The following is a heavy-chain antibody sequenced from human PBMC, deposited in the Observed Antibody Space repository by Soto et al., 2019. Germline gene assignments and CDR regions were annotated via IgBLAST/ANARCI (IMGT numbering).Heavy chain of an antibody. V-gene: IGHV3-7*01. CDR1: GFTFSSYC. J-gene: IGHJ4*02. CDR3: ASAPTFWSGYYQYYFDY. Sequence: GGSLRLSCAASGFTFSSYCMSWVRQAPGKGLEWVANIKQDGSGKYYVYSVKGRFTISRDNANNSLYLQMNRLRAEDTAVYYCASAPTFWSGYYQYYFDYWGQGTLVTVSS. CDR2: IKQDGSGK. D-gene: IGHD3-3*01.